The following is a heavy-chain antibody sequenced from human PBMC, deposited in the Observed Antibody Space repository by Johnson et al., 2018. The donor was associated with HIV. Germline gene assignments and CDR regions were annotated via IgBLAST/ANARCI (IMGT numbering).Heavy chain of an antibody. D-gene: IGHD2-15*01. V-gene: IGHV3-23*04. J-gene: IGHJ3*02. CDR3: ANLIIVVVPSQTSPGRTFDI. Sequence: VQLVESGGGLVQPGGSLRLSCAASGFTFSSYAMSWVRQAPGKGLEWVSAISGSGGSTYYADSVKGRFTISRDNSKNTLYLQMNSLRAEDKAVYYCANLIIVVVPSQTSPGRTFDIWGQGTMVTVSS. CDR2: ISGSGGST. CDR1: GFTFSSYA.